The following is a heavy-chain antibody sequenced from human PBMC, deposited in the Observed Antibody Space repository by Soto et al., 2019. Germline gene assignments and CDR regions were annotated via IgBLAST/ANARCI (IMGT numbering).Heavy chain of an antibody. V-gene: IGHV4-39*01. CDR3: AGGVSLRYYGMDV. D-gene: IGHD2-8*01. J-gene: IGHJ6*02. CDR2: IYYSRST. CDR1: GGSIRSSSYY. Sequence: SETLSLTCTVSGGSIRSSSYYWGWIRQPPGKGLEWIRSIYYSRSTYYNPSLKSRVTISVDTSKNKFSLKLSSVTAADTAVYYCAGGVSLRYYGMDVWGQGTTVTVSS.